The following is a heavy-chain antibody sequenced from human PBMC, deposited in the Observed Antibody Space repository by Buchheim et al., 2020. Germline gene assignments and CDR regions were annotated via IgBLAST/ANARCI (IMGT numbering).Heavy chain of an antibody. Sequence: QVQLQEPGPGLVKPSQTLSLTCTVSGGSISSGGYYWSWIRQHPGKGLGWIGYIYYSGSTYYNPSLKSRVTLSVDTSKKQFSLKLSSVTAADTAVYYCARVFDRAAAGPLFDYWGQGTL. J-gene: IGHJ4*02. CDR3: ARVFDRAAAGPLFDY. V-gene: IGHV4-31*03. CDR1: GGSISSGGYY. D-gene: IGHD6-13*01. CDR2: IYYSGST.